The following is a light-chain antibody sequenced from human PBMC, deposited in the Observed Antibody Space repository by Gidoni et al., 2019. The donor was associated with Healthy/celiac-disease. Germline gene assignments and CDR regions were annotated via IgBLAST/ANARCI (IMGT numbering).Light chain of an antibody. V-gene: IGKV1-39*01. CDR1: QSISSY. CDR2: AAS. J-gene: IGKJ3*01. Sequence: DIQMTQSPSSLSASVGDRVTITCRASQSISSYLNWYQQKPGKAPKLLIYAASGLQSGVPSGFSCSGFGTDFTLTISSLQPEDFATYYCPQGYSTPFTFXPXTKVDIK. CDR3: PQGYSTPFT.